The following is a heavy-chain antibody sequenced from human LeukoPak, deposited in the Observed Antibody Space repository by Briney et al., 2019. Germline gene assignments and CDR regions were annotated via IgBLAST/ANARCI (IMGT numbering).Heavy chain of an antibody. V-gene: IGHV4-59*01. CDR2: IYYSGST. Sequence: SETLSLTCTASGGSISGYYWSWIRQPPGKGLEWIGYIYYSGSTNYNPSLKSRVTISVDTSKNQFSLKLSSVTAADTAVYYCARGEGAAAADFDYWGQGTLVTVSS. D-gene: IGHD6-13*01. J-gene: IGHJ4*02. CDR1: GGSISGYY. CDR3: ARGEGAAAADFDY.